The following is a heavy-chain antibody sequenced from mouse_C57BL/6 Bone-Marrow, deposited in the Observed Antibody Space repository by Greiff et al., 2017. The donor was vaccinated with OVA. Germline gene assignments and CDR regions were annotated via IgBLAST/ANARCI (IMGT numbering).Heavy chain of an antibody. Sequence: QVQLQQPEAELVKPGASVKLSCKASGYTFTSYWMQWVKQRPGQGLEWIGEIDPSDSYTNYNQKFKGKATLTVDTSSSTAYMQLSSLTSEDSAVYYCAREGNGYAMDYWGQGTSVTVSS. CDR3: AREGNGYAMDY. CDR1: GYTFTSYW. D-gene: IGHD2-1*01. V-gene: IGHV1-50*01. CDR2: IDPSDSYT. J-gene: IGHJ4*01.